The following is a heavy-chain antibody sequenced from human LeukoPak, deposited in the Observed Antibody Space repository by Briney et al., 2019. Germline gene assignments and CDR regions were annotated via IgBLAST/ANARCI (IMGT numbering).Heavy chain of an antibody. D-gene: IGHD3-22*01. J-gene: IGHJ1*01. CDR1: GFRFSSHA. V-gene: IGHV3-23*01. CDR3: ARAGSDNYYSGVNH. CDR2: IYGNAGST. Sequence: PGGSLRLSCAASGFRFSSHAMNWVRQAPGKGLEWVSGIYGNAGSTFYADSVRGRFTISRDNSKNTLYLQMDSLRAEDTAIYYCARAGSDNYYSGVNHWGQGTLVTVSS.